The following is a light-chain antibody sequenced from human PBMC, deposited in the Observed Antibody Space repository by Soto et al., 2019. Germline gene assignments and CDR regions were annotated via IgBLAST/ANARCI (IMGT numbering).Light chain of an antibody. Sequence: SVLTPPPSASCSPGHSVTISCTGTSSDVGGYNYVSWYQQHPGKAPKLMIYEVSKRPSGVPDRFSGSKSGNTASLTVSGLQAEDEADYYCSSYAGSNAHYVFGTGTRSPS. J-gene: IGLJ1*01. CDR2: EVS. CDR1: SSDVGGYNY. CDR3: SSYAGSNAHYV. V-gene: IGLV2-8*01.